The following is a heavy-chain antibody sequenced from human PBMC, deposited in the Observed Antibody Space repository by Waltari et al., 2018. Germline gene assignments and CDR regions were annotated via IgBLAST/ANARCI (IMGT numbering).Heavy chain of an antibody. CDR3: ARDYSGKKNPKES. V-gene: IGHV3-74*03. Sequence: EVQLVESGGGLVQPGGSLRLSCAASGFTFSSHWMHWVRQAPGKGLVWVSRINTDGRDTAYAYSVRGRFTISRDNAKNTLFLQMNSLRVEDTAVYYCARDYSGKKNPKESWGQGTLVTVSS. J-gene: IGHJ5*02. D-gene: IGHD4-4*01. CDR2: INTDGRDT. CDR1: GFTFSSHW.